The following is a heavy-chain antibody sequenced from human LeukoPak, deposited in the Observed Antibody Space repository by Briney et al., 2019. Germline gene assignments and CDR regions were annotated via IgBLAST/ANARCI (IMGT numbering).Heavy chain of an antibody. D-gene: IGHD1-26*01. CDR2: INPNSGGR. CDR1: VYTFTGYY. CDR3: ASLGLPIDAFDI. Sequence: GASVNVSCKSSVYTFTGYYMHWVRQAPGQGLEWVGWINPNSGGRNYAQQFQGRGAMTRVTSISTAYMELSRLRSVDTAVYYCASLGLPIDAFDIWGQGTMVTVSS. J-gene: IGHJ3*02. V-gene: IGHV1-2*02.